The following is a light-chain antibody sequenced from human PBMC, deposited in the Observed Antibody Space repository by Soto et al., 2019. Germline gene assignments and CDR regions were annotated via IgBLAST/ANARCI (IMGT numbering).Light chain of an antibody. J-gene: IGLJ2*01. CDR3: SSYASSNTEV. Sequence: QSALTQPASVSGSPGQSITVSCIGTSSDAGGYNYVSWYQQHPGKAPKLMIHDVSDRPSGVSNRFSGSKSGNTASLTISGLQAEDEAYYYCSSYASSNTEVFGGGTKLTVL. V-gene: IGLV2-14*01. CDR2: DVS. CDR1: SSDAGGYNY.